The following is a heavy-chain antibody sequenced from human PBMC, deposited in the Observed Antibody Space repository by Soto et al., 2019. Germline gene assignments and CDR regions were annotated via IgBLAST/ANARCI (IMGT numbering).Heavy chain of an antibody. D-gene: IGHD4-17*01. Sequence: VHLVESGGGLVKPGGSLRLSCAASGFTFNNAWMSWVRQAPGKGLEWVGRIKSETDGASRDYAAPGKGRFTIARDVSKSTLYLKMNSPKTDDRAVDYCTTDRLNGERGAFDIWGQGTLVTVSS. CDR2: IKSETDGASR. CDR3: TTDRLNGERGAFDI. J-gene: IGHJ3*02. CDR1: GFTFNNAW. V-gene: IGHV3-15*01.